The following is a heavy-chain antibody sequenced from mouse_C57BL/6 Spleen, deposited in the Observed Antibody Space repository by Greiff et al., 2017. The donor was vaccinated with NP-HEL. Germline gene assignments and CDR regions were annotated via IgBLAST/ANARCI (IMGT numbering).Heavy chain of an antibody. CDR3: ARSGYGSSYDYAMDY. V-gene: IGHV1-82*01. Sequence: QVQLQQSGPELVKPGASVKISCKASGYAFSSSWMNWVKQRPGKGLEWIGRIYPGDGDTNYNGKFKGKATLTADKSSSTAYMQLSSLTSEDSAVYFCARSGYGSSYDYAMDYWGQGTSVTVSS. J-gene: IGHJ4*01. CDR2: IYPGDGDT. CDR1: GYAFSSSW. D-gene: IGHD1-1*01.